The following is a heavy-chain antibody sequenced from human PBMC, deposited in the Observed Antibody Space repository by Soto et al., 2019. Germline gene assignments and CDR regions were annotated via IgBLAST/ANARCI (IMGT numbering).Heavy chain of an antibody. CDR1: GFSLSTSGVG. J-gene: IGHJ4*02. Sequence: GPTLVNPTQTLTLTCTFSGFSLSTSGVGVGWIRQPPGKALEWLALIYWNDDKRYSPSLKNRVTITKDTSKNQVVLTMTNMDPVDTATYYCAHKIQNIAMSIFDYWGQGTLVTVSS. CDR3: AHKIQNIAMSIFDY. D-gene: IGHD5-18*01. V-gene: IGHV2-5*01. CDR2: IYWNDDK.